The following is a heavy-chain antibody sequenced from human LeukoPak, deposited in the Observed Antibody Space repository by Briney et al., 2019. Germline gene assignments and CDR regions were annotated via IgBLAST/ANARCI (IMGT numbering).Heavy chain of an antibody. V-gene: IGHV3-48*03. Sequence: GGSLRLSCAASGFTFSTYEMNWVRQAPGEGLEWVSYISSSASSIYYADSVKGRFTISRDNAKNSLYLQMNSLRDEDTAVYYCVRQRIGDYWGQGALVTVSS. CDR1: GFTFSTYE. J-gene: IGHJ4*02. CDR2: ISSSASSI. D-gene: IGHD1-26*01. CDR3: VRQRIGDY.